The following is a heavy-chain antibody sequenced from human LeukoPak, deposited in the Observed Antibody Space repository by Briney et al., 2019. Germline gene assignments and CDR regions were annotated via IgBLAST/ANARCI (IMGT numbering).Heavy chain of an antibody. D-gene: IGHD6-19*01. J-gene: IGHJ2*01. CDR3: ARAVAVAGTGVTYWYFDL. V-gene: IGHV4-4*09. Sequence: SETLSLTCTVSGGSISSYYWNWIRQPPGKGLEWIGSIYTSGSTNYNPSLKSRVTISVDTSKNQFSLKLSSVTAADTAVYYCARAVAVAGTGVTYWYFDLWGRGTLVTVSS. CDR2: IYTSGST. CDR1: GGSISSYY.